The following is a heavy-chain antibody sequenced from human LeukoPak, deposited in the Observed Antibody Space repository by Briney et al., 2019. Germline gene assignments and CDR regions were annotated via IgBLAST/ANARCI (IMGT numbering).Heavy chain of an antibody. CDR3: ARGVGSSSSNWFDP. CDR2: VYSSGST. D-gene: IGHD6-6*01. J-gene: IGHJ5*02. CDR1: GDSISSGTYY. Sequence: PSETLSLTCTVSGDSISSGTYYWSWIRQPAGKGLEWIGRVYSSGSTNYNPSLKNRVTISIDTSKNQFSLKLSSVTAADTAAYYCARGVGSSSSNWFDPWGQGTLVTVSS. V-gene: IGHV4-61*02.